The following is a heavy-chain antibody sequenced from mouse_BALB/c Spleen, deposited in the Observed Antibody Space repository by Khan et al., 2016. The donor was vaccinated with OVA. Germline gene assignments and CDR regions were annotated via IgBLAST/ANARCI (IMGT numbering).Heavy chain of an antibody. Sequence: QVQLQQPGPGLVQPSQSLSITCTVSGFSLANYSVHWVRQSPGKGLEWLGVIWSAGSTDYNAAFMSRLTINKENSRSHVFFKMNSLQPNDTAIYYCARRGYDYGRGALFAYWGQGTLVTVSA. CDR2: IWSAGST. D-gene: IGHD2-4*01. V-gene: IGHV2-2*02. CDR3: ARRGYDYGRGALFAY. J-gene: IGHJ3*01. CDR1: GFSLANYS.